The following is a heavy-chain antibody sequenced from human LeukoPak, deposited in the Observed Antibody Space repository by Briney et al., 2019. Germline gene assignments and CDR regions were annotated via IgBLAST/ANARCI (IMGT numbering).Heavy chain of an antibody. D-gene: IGHD3-10*01. CDR2: INPNSGGT. J-gene: IGHJ4*02. CDR3: ARVVDLGTYYYGSGSYDY. V-gene: IGHV1-2*02. Sequence: RASVKVSCKASGYTFTGYYMHCVRQAPGQGLEWMGWINPNSGGTNYAQKFQGRVTMTRDTSISTAYMELSRLRSDDTAVYYCARVVDLGTYYYGSGSYDYWGREPWSPSPQ. CDR1: GYTFTGYY.